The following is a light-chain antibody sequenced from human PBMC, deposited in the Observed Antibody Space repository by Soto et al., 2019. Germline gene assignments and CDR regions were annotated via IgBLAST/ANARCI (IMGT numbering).Light chain of an antibody. Sequence: ALTQPAAVSGSPGQSIAISCTGTSSDVGTYNSVSWYQQYPGKAPKLMIHDVSNRPSGVSDRFSGSKSGNTASLTISGLQSEDEADYYCRSYTSSSSYVFGSGTKVTVL. J-gene: IGLJ1*01. V-gene: IGLV2-14*01. CDR2: DVS. CDR3: RSYTSSSSYV. CDR1: SSDVGTYNS.